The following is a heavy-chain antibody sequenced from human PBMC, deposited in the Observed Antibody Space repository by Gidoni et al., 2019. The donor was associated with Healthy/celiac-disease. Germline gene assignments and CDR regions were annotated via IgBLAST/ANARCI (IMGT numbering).Heavy chain of an antibody. CDR1: GFTSSNAW. J-gene: IGHJ4*02. CDR2: IKSKTYGGTT. Sequence: EVQLVESGGGLVKPGGSLRLSGAASGFTSSNAWMIWFRQAPGKGLDWVGRIKSKTYGGTTDYAAPVKVRFTISRDDSKNTLYLQMNSLKTEDTAVYYCTTVDQYYYGSGSYLGYYFDYWGQGTLVTGSS. D-gene: IGHD3-10*01. CDR3: TTVDQYYYGSGSYLGYYFDY. V-gene: IGHV3-15*01.